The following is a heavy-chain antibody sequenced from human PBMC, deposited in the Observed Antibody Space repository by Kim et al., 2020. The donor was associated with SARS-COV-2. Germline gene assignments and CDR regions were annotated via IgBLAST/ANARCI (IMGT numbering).Heavy chain of an antibody. CDR1: GFTFSAYD. D-gene: IGHD3-16*01. CDR3: VRDRMGGAFDI. CDR2: ITKNSNII. J-gene: IGHJ3*02. V-gene: IGHV3-48*02. Sequence: GGSLRLSCATSGFTFSAYDMNWVRRAPGKGLEWLSFITKNSNIIYYADSVKGRFAISRDNAKNSLYLQMNSLRDEDTALYYCVRDRMGGAFDIWGQGTMV.